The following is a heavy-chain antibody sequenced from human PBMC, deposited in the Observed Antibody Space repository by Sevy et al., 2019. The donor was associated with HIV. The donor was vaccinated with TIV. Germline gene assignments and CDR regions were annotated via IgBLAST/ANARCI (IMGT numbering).Heavy chain of an antibody. D-gene: IGHD3-10*01. CDR1: GVSMSRSSYD. CDR2: IFFSGST. CDR3: ARQGGLVDRAFDY. Sequence: SETLSLTCTVSGVSMSRSSYDWGWIRQPPGKGLEWIASIFFSGSTYYNPSLKGRVTISVDTSKSQFSLKLNSVTAADTALYYCARQGGLVDRAFDYWGQGTLVTVSS. J-gene: IGHJ4*02. V-gene: IGHV4-39*01.